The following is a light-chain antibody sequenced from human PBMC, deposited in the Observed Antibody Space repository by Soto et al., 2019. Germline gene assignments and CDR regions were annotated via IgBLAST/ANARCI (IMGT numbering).Light chain of an antibody. V-gene: IGLV2-14*01. J-gene: IGLJ1*01. CDR3: SSYASSSSTLV. CDR1: SSDVGNYNY. CDR2: DVN. Sequence: QSALTQPASVSGSPGQSITISCTGTSSDVGNYNYVSWYQQHPGKVPKLMIYDVNNRPSGVSYRFSGSKSGNTASLTISGLQAEDESDYYCSSYASSSSTLVFGTGTKLTVL.